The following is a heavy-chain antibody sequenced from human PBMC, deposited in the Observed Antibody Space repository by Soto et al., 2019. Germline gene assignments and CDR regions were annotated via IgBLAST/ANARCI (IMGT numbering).Heavy chain of an antibody. J-gene: IGHJ5*02. V-gene: IGHV1-18*01. D-gene: IGHD3-3*01. Sequence: GASVKVSCKASGFAFDTYGFSWVRQAPGQRFEWMGWISGYNGETKYAQNFRGRVSMATDTSTSTAYMELRSLTSDDTAVYYCARDPHEFWSPYFFDPWGQGTLVTVSS. CDR1: GFAFDTYG. CDR2: ISGYNGET. CDR3: ARDPHEFWSPYFFDP.